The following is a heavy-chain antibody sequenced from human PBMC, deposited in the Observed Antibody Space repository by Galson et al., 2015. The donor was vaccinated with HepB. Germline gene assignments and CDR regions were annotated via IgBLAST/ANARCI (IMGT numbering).Heavy chain of an antibody. CDR2: IYNSGST. CDR3: ARDLGYCTSTSCYGSNAFDI. D-gene: IGHD2-2*01. J-gene: IGHJ3*02. CDR1: GGSISSYY. Sequence: SETLSLTCTVSGGSISSYYWSWIRQPPGKGLEWIGYIYNSGSTNYNPSLKSRVTISVDTSKNQFSLKLSSVTAADTAVYYCARDLGYCTSTSCYGSNAFDIWGQGTMVTVSS. V-gene: IGHV4-59*01.